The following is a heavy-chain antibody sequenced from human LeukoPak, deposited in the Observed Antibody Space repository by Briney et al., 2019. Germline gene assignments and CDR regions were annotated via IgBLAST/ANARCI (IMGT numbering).Heavy chain of an antibody. Sequence: ASVKVSCKASGGTFSINAITWVRQAPGQGLEWMGGIIPMSETPKYTQKFQGRVTIATDESTNTAYMELSSLRSEDTAVYYCARDKNSGECVSNSCYGVWPLDIWGQGTMVTVSS. CDR1: GGTFSINA. V-gene: IGHV1-69*05. CDR3: ARDKNSGECVSNSCYGVWPLDI. D-gene: IGHD2-2*01. CDR2: IIPMSETP. J-gene: IGHJ3*02.